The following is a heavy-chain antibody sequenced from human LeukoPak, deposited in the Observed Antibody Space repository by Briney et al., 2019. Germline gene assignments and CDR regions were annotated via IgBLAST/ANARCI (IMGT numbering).Heavy chain of an antibody. CDR1: GFTLSSYA. V-gene: IGHV3-30*04. CDR2: VSYDGSNR. D-gene: IGHD3-16*02. J-gene: IGHJ4*02. Sequence: GGSLRLSCAASGFTLSSYAMHWVRQAPGKGLEWVAVVSYDGSNRFYADSVKGRFTISRDNSKNTLYLQMNSLRAEATAVYYCASDYGDYVWGSYRRPSYYFDYWGQGTLVTVSS. CDR3: ASDYGDYVWGSYRRPSYYFDY.